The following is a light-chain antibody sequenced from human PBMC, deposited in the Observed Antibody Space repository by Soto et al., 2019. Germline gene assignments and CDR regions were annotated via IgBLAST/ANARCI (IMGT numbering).Light chain of an antibody. J-gene: IGLJ2*01. CDR1: SSDVGGYNY. CDR2: DVT. Sequence: QSALTQPRSVSGSPGQSVTISCIGSSSDVGGYNYVSWYQQHPGKAPKLMIYDVTKRPSGVPDRFSGSKSGNTASLTISGLQAEDEADYYCCSYAGNYYVVFGGGTKLTVL. V-gene: IGLV2-11*01. CDR3: CSYAGNYYVV.